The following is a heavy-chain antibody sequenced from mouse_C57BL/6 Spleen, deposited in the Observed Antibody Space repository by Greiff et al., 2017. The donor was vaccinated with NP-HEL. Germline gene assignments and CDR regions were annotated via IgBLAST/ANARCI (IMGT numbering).Heavy chain of an antibody. Sequence: QVQLQQPGAELVMPGASVKLSCKASGYTFTSYWMHWVKQRPGKGLEWIGEIDPSDSNTNYNQKFKGKSTLTVDKSSSTAYMQLSSLTSEDSAVYYCARWELGRDYAMDYWGQGASVTVSS. CDR3: ARWELGRDYAMDY. CDR1: GYTFTSYW. CDR2: IDPSDSNT. J-gene: IGHJ4*01. D-gene: IGHD4-1*01. V-gene: IGHV1-69*01.